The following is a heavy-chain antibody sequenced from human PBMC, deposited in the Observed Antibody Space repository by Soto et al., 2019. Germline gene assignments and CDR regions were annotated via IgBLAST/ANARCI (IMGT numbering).Heavy chain of an antibody. CDR2: INHSGST. D-gene: IGHD6-19*01. V-gene: IGHV4-34*01. J-gene: IGHJ4*02. CDR3: ARQWLVGDYFDP. CDR1: GGSFSGYY. Sequence: SETLSLACAVYGGSFSGYYWSWIRQPPGKGLEWIGEINHSGSTNYNPSLKSRVTISVDTSKNQFSLKLSSVTAADTAVYYCARQWLVGDYFDPWGQGTLVTVSS.